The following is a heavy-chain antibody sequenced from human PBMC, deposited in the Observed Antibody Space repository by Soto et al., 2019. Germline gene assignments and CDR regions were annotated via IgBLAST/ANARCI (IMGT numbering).Heavy chain of an antibody. CDR3: ARVPVYRDSLAGPAY. CDR2: IDTRGVFI. D-gene: IGHD2-21*01. J-gene: IGHJ4*02. CDR1: GFTFRDHY. V-gene: IGHV3-11*01. Sequence: QVQLVESGGGLVKPGGSLRLSCEASGFTFRDHYMSWVRQAPGKGLDLVSYIDTRGVFIQYAESVRGRFTISRDNAKKSLYLEMNNLRPEDTAVYYCARVPVYRDSLAGPAYWGQGTPVTVSS.